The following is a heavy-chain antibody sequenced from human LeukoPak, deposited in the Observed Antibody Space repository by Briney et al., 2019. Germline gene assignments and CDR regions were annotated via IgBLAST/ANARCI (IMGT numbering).Heavy chain of an antibody. CDR2: IDTNTGNP. V-gene: IGHV7-4-1*02. J-gene: IGHJ4*02. Sequence: ASVKVSCKASGYTFINFAMNWVRQVPGQGLEWMGWIDTNTGNPTYAQGFTGRFVFSLDTSVSTAYLQISSLKAEDIAVYYCARVVRGSSVYRYYFDYWGQGTLVTVSS. CDR1: GYTFINFA. D-gene: IGHD3-22*01. CDR3: ARVVRGSSVYRYYFDY.